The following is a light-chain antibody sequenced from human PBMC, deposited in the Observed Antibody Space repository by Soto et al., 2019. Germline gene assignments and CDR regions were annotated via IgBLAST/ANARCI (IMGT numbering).Light chain of an antibody. CDR2: EVT. CDR3: CSYAGRGV. Sequence: QSALTQPDSVSGSPGQSITISCAGTNGDVGTSNLVSWYQQHAGKAPKVIIYEVTTRPSGVSSRGSGSKSGNTASMTIYGLQAEDVAYYYCCSYAGRGVFGGGTKLTVL. CDR1: NGDVGTSNL. V-gene: IGLV2-23*02. J-gene: IGLJ2*01.